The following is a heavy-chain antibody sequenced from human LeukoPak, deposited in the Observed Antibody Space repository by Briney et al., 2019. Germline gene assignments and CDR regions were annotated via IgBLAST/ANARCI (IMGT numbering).Heavy chain of an antibody. D-gene: IGHD3-22*01. V-gene: IGHV4-4*02. CDR2: IYHSGST. CDR1: GGSISSSNW. J-gene: IGHJ3*02. Sequence: SETLSLTCAVSGGSISSSNWWSWVRQPPGKGVEWIGEIYHSGSTNYNPSLKSRVTISVDTSKNQFSLKLSSVTAADTAVYYCARDDSSGYYHGGAFDIWGQGTMVTVSS. CDR3: ARDDSSGYYHGGAFDI.